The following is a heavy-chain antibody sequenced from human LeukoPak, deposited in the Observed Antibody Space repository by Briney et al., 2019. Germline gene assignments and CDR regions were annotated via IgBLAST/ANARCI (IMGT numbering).Heavy chain of an antibody. CDR1: GFTFSSYG. Sequence: GSLRLSCAASGFTFSSYGMHWVRQAPGKGLEGVAVIWYDGSNKYYADSVKGRFTISRDNSKNTLYLQMNSLRAEDTAVYYCAREGVSGSYFGFDYWGQGTLVTVSS. V-gene: IGHV3-33*01. CDR3: AREGVSGSYFGFDY. D-gene: IGHD1-26*01. CDR2: IWYDGSNK. J-gene: IGHJ4*02.